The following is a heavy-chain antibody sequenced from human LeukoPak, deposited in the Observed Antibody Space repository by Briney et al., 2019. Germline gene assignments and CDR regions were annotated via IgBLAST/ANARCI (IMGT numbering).Heavy chain of an antibody. V-gene: IGHV4-4*02. CDR3: VRDGRIHTAFVNTLSLPLSVPI. Sequence: GSLRLSCAASGFTFSRNWMTWVRQPPGRGLEWVGSVYSSGSSFNNPSLKGRVTVSVDTSKNQFSLKLASVTAADTAVYYCVRDGRIHTAFVNTLSLPLSVPIWGQGTLVIVSS. D-gene: IGHD3-3*02. J-gene: IGHJ4*01. CDR1: GFTFSRNW. CDR2: VYSSGSS.